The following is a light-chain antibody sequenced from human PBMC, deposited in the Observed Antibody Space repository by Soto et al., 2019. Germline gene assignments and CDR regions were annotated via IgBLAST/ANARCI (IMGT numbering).Light chain of an antibody. CDR3: SSFAGNNNRGV. Sequence: QSALTQPPSASASPGQSVTISCTGTSSDVGGYNYVSWYQRRPGKAPKLMIYEVSQRPSGVPDRFSGSKSGNTATLTVSGLQAEDEADYYCSSFAGNNNRGVFGSGTKLTVL. V-gene: IGLV2-8*01. CDR1: SSDVGGYNY. J-gene: IGLJ1*01. CDR2: EVS.